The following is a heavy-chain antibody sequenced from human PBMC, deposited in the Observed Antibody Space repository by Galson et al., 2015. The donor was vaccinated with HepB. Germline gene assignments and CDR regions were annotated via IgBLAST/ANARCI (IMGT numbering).Heavy chain of an antibody. J-gene: IGHJ4*02. V-gene: IGHV3-7*03. CDR3: ARGWDIEVTANFDY. Sequence: SLRLSCAVSGFTYSNYWMSWVRQAPGRGLEWVANIKYDGSEKYYVRSVEGRFTGARDNAQNSLYLHMSSLRAEDTAVYYCARGWDIEVTANFDYWGQGALVTVSS. D-gene: IGHD2-21*02. CDR1: GFTYSNYW. CDR2: IKYDGSEK.